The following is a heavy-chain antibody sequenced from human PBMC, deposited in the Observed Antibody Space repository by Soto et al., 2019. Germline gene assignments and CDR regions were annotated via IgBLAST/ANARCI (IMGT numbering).Heavy chain of an antibody. D-gene: IGHD6-13*01. CDR2: INHSGST. CDR1: GGSFSGYY. Sequence: QVQLQQWGAGLLKPSETLSLTCAVYGGSFSGYYWSWIRQPPGKGLEWIGEINHSGSTNYNPSLNGRVTISVDTSKNQFSLKLSSVTAADTAVYYCAGGPKAAAGTRPFDYWGQGTLVTVSS. J-gene: IGHJ4*02. V-gene: IGHV4-34*01. CDR3: AGGPKAAAGTRPFDY.